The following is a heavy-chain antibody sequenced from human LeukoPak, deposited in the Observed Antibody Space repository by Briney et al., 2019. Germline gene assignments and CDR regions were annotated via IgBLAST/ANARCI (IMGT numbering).Heavy chain of an antibody. V-gene: IGHV1-46*01. CDR2: INPSGGST. D-gene: IGHD1-26*01. CDR3: ARDHGSGSYPEYYFDY. CDR1: GYTFTSYY. Sequence: ASVKVSCKASGYTFTSYYMHWVRQAPGQGLEWMGIINPSGGSTSYAQKFQGRVTMTRDTSTSTVYMGLSSLRSEDTAVYYCARDHGSGSYPEYYFDYWGQGTLVTVSS. J-gene: IGHJ4*02.